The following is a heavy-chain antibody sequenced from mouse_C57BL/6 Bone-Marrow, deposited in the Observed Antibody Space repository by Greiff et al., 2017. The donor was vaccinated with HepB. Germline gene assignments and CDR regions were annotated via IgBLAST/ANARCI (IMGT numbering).Heavy chain of an antibody. CDR3: AIPRTVVASYYAMDY. D-gene: IGHD1-1*01. CDR2: IHPSDSDT. Sequence: QVQLQHPGAELVKPGASVKVSCKASGYTFTSYWMHWVKQRPGQGLEWIGRIHPSDSDTNYNQKFKGKATLTVDKSSSTAYMQLSSLTSEDSAVYYCAIPRTVVASYYAMDYWGQGTSVTVSS. V-gene: IGHV1-74*01. CDR1: GYTFTSYW. J-gene: IGHJ4*01.